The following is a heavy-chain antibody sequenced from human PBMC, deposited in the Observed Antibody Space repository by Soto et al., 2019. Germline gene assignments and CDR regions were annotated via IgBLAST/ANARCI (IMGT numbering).Heavy chain of an antibody. Sequence: QVQLVQSGAEVKKPGSSVKVSCKASGGTFSSYTISWVRQAPGQGLEWMGRIIPILGIANYAQKFQGRVTITADKATSTAYMELSSLRSEDTAVYYCARGGYCSGGSCYGDYYCYMDVWGKGTTVTVSS. J-gene: IGHJ6*03. CDR3: ARGGYCSGGSCYGDYYCYMDV. CDR1: GGTFSSYT. CDR2: IIPILGIA. D-gene: IGHD2-15*01. V-gene: IGHV1-69*02.